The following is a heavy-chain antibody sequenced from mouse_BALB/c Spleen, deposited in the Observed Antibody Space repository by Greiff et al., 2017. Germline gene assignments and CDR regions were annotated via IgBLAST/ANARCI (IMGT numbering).Heavy chain of an antibody. CDR3: ARRLRGDYFDY. Sequence: EVQVVESGGGLVKPGGSLKLSCAASGFTFSSYAMSWVRQTPEKRLEWVATISSGGSYTYYPDSVKGRFTISRDNAKNTLYLQMSSLRSEDTAMYYCARRLRGDYFDYWGQGTTLTVSS. D-gene: IGHD1-2*01. CDR1: GFTFSSYA. J-gene: IGHJ2*01. V-gene: IGHV5-9-3*01. CDR2: ISSGGSYT.